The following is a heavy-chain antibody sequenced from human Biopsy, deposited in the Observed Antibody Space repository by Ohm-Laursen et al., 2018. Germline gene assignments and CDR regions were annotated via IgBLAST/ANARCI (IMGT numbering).Heavy chain of an antibody. J-gene: IGHJ6*02. CDR1: GDSIARYY. D-gene: IGHD1-20*01. V-gene: IGHV4-59*01. CDR2: IYYSGRP. Sequence: SETLSLTWAVSGDSIARYYWTWSRQSPGKGLEWIAYIYYSGRPNYNPSLKGRVVISVDRSRNQFFLKLTSATAADTAIYYCARVDRYNFDHYIMDAWGRGTTVTVSS. CDR3: ARVDRYNFDHYIMDA.